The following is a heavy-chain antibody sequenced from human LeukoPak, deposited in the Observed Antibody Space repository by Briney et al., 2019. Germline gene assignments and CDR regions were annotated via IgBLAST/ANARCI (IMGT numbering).Heavy chain of an antibody. J-gene: IGHJ3*02. CDR1: GFAFSSYN. CDR2: ISSSSYI. CDR3: ARDLWMQVMNAFDI. Sequence: PGGSLRLSCAASGFAFSSYNMNWVRQAPGKGLEWVSSISSSSYIYYADSVKGRFTISRDNAKNSLYLQMNSLRAEDTAVYYCARDLWMQVMNAFDIWGQGTMVTVSS. D-gene: IGHD5-12*01. V-gene: IGHV3-21*01.